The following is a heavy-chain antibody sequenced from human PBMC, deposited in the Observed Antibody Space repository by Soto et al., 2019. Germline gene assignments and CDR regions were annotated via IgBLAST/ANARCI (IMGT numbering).Heavy chain of an antibody. CDR2: INAGNGNT. Sequence: ASVKVSCKASGYTFTGFSLHWVRQAPGQRLEWMGWINAGNGNTKYSQKFQGRVTITRDTSASTAYMELSSLRSEDTAVYYCARGRYYYDSSGYYYYWGQGTLVTVSS. V-gene: IGHV1-3*01. D-gene: IGHD3-22*01. CDR1: GYTFTGFS. CDR3: ARGRYYYDSSGYYYY. J-gene: IGHJ4*02.